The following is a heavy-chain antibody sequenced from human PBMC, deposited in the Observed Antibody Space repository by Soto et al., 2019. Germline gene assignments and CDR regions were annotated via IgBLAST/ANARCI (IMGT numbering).Heavy chain of an antibody. D-gene: IGHD5-18*01. J-gene: IGHJ6*02. CDR2: IYSSGST. CDR3: ARHPAMVNHYGMDV. Sequence: SETLSLPGTFSGGSISSISYYCGFIRQPPGKGLEWIGSIYSSGSTYYNPSLKSRVTISVDTSTNQFPLKLSSVPAADTAVYYCARHPAMVNHYGMDVWGQGTTVTVSS. CDR1: GGSISSISYY. V-gene: IGHV4-39*01.